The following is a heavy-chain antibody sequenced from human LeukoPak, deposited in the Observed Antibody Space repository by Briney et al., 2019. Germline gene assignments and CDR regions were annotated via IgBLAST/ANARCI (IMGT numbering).Heavy chain of an antibody. CDR1: GFTFISYA. J-gene: IGHJ4*02. Sequence: PGRSLRLSCAASGFTFISYAMHWVRQAPGKGLEWVAVISYDGSNKYYADSVKGRFTISRDNSKNTLYLQMNSLRAEDTAVYYCAKARVRGVIPNYFDYWGQGTLVTVSS. CDR3: AKARVRGVIPNYFDY. D-gene: IGHD3-10*01. CDR2: ISYDGSNK. V-gene: IGHV3-30*04.